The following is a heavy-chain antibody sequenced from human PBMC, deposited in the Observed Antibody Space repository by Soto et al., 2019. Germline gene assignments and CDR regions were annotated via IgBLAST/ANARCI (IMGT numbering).Heavy chain of an antibody. J-gene: IGHJ6*02. CDR3: ARGLDAGVDV. CDR1: GYTFTTYD. V-gene: IGHV1-8*01. Sequence: QVQLVQSGAEVTKPGASVKVSCRASGYTFTTYDINWVRQATGQGLEWMGWMSPNSGATGYAQKVQGRVTMTRDTSISTAYMELSNLRSEDTAIYYCARGLDAGVDVWGQGTTVTVSS. D-gene: IGHD1-1*01. CDR2: MSPNSGAT.